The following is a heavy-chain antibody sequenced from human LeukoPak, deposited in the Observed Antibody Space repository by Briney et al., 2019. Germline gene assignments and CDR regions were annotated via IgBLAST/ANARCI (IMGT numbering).Heavy chain of an antibody. D-gene: IGHD2-8*02. Sequence: GGSLRLSCGASGFTFSSYAMSWVRQAPGKGLEWVSTITSSGGSTYYADSVKGRFTVSRDNSKNTLFLQTNSLRAEDTAVYYCAKGSLTIWYAFDIWGQGTMVTVSS. J-gene: IGHJ3*02. V-gene: IGHV3-23*01. CDR3: AKGSLTIWYAFDI. CDR1: GFTFSSYA. CDR2: ITSSGGST.